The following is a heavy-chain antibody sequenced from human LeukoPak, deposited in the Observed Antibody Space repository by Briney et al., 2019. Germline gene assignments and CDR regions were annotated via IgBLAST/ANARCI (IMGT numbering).Heavy chain of an antibody. J-gene: IGHJ6*03. Sequence: SETLSLTCAVYGGSFSGYYWSWIRQPPGKGLEWIGEINHSGSTNYHPSLKSRVTISVDTSKNQFSLKLSSVTAADTAVYYCARRFGGYSYGSSYYYMDVWGKGTTVTISS. V-gene: IGHV4-34*01. CDR3: ARRFGGYSYGSSYYYMDV. D-gene: IGHD5-18*01. CDR2: INHSGST. CDR1: GGSFSGYY.